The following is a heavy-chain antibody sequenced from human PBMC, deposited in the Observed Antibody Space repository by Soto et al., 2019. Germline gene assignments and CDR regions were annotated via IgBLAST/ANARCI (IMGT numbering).Heavy chain of an antibody. Sequence: QVQLQESGPGLVKPSQTLSLTCTVSGGSISSGGYYWSWIRQHPGKGLEWIGYIYYSGSTYYNPSPKTRVTISVDTSKNQFSLKLSSVTAADTAVYYCARVGFDDSSGYSDYWGQGTLVTVSS. J-gene: IGHJ4*02. V-gene: IGHV4-31*03. CDR1: GGSISSGGYY. CDR2: IYYSGST. D-gene: IGHD3-22*01. CDR3: ARVGFDDSSGYSDY.